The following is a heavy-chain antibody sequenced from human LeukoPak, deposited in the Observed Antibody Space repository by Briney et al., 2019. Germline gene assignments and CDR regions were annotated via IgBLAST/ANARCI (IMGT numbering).Heavy chain of an antibody. J-gene: IGHJ4*02. Sequence: GASVKVSCRAYGYTFTGYGISWVRQAPGQGLEWMGWISDYNGHRNFAQKLQDRVTMTTDTSTNTAYMELRSLISDDTAFYYCARDRYGTGSYDYWGQGTLVAVSS. CDR1: GYTFTGYG. CDR2: ISDYNGHR. D-gene: IGHD3-10*01. CDR3: ARDRYGTGSYDY. V-gene: IGHV1-18*01.